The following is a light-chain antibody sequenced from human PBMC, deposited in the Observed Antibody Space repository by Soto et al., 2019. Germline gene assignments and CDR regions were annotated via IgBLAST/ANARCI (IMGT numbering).Light chain of an antibody. CDR2: TNS. V-gene: IGLV1-44*01. CDR3: GAWDDSLNGWV. Sequence: QSVLTQPPSASGTPGQRVTISCSGSSSNIGSNYVYWYQQLPGTAPKLLIYTNSQRPSGVPDRFSGSKSGTSASLAISGLQSEDEADYYCGAWDDSLNGWVFGGGTKLTVL. J-gene: IGLJ3*02. CDR1: SSNIGSNY.